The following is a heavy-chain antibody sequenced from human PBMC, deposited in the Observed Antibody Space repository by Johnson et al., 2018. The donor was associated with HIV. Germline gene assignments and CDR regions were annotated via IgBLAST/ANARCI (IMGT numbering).Heavy chain of an antibody. Sequence: VQLVESGGGLVQPGGSLRLSCAASGFTFSRYWVSWVRQAPGKGLEWVANIKQDGSEKYYVDSVKGRLTIARDNAKNSLYLQMNSLRAEDTAVYYCAREADIVVVVAATRGAFDIWGQGTMVTVSS. J-gene: IGHJ3*02. V-gene: IGHV3-7*01. D-gene: IGHD2-15*01. CDR3: AREADIVVVVAATRGAFDI. CDR2: IKQDGSEK. CDR1: GFTFSRYW.